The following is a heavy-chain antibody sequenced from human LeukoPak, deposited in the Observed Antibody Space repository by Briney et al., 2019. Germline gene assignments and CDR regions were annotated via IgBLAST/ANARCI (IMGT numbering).Heavy chain of an antibody. Sequence: ASVKVSFKASGYTFTSYDINWVRQATGQGLEWMGWMNPNSGNTGYAQKFQGRVNMTRNTSISTAYMELSSLRSEDTAVYYCARGRSCSSTSCYILRYYYYYMDVWGKGTTVTVS. J-gene: IGHJ6*03. CDR1: GYTFTSYD. CDR2: MNPNSGNT. CDR3: ARGRSCSSTSCYILRYYYYYMDV. V-gene: IGHV1-8*01. D-gene: IGHD2-2*02.